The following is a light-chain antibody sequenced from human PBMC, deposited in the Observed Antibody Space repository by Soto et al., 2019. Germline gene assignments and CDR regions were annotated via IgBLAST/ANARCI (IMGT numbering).Light chain of an antibody. CDR3: QQRSNFLT. J-gene: IGKJ4*01. CDR2: DAS. Sequence: ESVLTRSPATLSLSPEERATLSCRASQSVSSYLAWYQQKPGQAPRLLIYDASNRATGIPARFSGSGSGTDFTLTISSLEPEDFAVYYCQQRSNFLTFGGGTKVDIK. CDR1: QSVSSY. V-gene: IGKV3-11*01.